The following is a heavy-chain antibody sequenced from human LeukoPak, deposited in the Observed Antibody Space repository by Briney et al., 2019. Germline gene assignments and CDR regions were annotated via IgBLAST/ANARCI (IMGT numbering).Heavy chain of an antibody. V-gene: IGHV3-30*02. J-gene: IGHJ4*02. Sequence: AGGSLRLSCAASGFTFSSYGMHWVRQAPGKGLEWVAFIRYDGSNKYYADSVKGRFTISRDNSKNTLYLQMNSLRAEDTAVYYCARGLDYPYYFDYWGQGTLVTVSS. CDR2: IRYDGSNK. CDR1: GFTFSSYG. CDR3: ARGLDYPYYFDY. D-gene: IGHD3/OR15-3a*01.